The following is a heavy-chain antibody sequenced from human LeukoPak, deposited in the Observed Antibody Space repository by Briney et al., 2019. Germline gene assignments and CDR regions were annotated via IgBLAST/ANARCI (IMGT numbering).Heavy chain of an antibody. J-gene: IGHJ4*02. Sequence: GRSLRLSCVASGFTFSSYGMHWVRQAPGKGLEWVAVIWNDGSDKYYADSVKGRFTISRDNAKNSLHLQMDSLSAEDTAVYYCARGFWSGYYTEDWGQGALVIVSS. CDR2: IWNDGSDK. CDR3: ARGFWSGYYTED. V-gene: IGHV3-33*01. D-gene: IGHD3-3*01. CDR1: GFTFSSYG.